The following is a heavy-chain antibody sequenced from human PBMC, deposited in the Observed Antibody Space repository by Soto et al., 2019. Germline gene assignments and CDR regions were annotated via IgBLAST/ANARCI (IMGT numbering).Heavy chain of an antibody. D-gene: IGHD5-18*01. CDR1: GGSISSGGYY. V-gene: IGHV4-31*03. Sequence: QVQLQESGPGLVKPSQTLFLTCTVSGGSISSGGYYWSWIRQHPGKGLEWIGYIYYSGSTYYNPSLKSRVTISVDTSKNQFSLKLSSVTAADTAVYYCAREGADTAMGNYGMDVWGQGTTVTVSS. J-gene: IGHJ6*02. CDR2: IYYSGST. CDR3: AREGADTAMGNYGMDV.